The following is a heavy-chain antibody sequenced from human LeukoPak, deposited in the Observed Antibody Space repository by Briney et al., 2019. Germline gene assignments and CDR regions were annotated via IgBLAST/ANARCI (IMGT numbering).Heavy chain of an antibody. CDR1: GFTFSSYS. CDR3: ARDLYSATNGMDV. V-gene: IGHV3-21*01. J-gene: IGHJ6*02. D-gene: IGHD6-25*01. CDR2: ISSSGSYM. Sequence: GGSLRLSCAASGFTFSSYSMNWVRQAPGKGLEWVSSISSSGSYMYYVDSVKGRFTISRDNAKNSLYLQMNSLRAEDTAVYYCARDLYSATNGMDVWGQGTTVTVSS.